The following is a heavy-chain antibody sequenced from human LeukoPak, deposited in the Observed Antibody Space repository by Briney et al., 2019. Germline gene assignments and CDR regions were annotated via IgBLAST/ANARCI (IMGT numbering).Heavy chain of an antibody. CDR3: AREFMIFGRRYYMDV. CDR2: INYSGST. D-gene: IGHD3/OR15-3a*01. V-gene: IGHV4-59*01. J-gene: IGHJ6*03. CDR1: GGSISNSY. Sequence: ASETLSLTCTVSGGSISNSYWNWIRQSPGKGLEWIGYINYSGSTNYNPSLKSRVTISVDTSKNQFSLKLSSVTAADTAVYYCAREFMIFGRRYYMDVWGKGTTVTVSS.